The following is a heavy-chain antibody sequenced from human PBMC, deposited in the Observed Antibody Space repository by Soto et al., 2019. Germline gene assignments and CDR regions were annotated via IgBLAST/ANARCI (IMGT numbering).Heavy chain of an antibody. CDR3: ARVADCIDDTCASTFDN. CDR2: IIPILGIA. J-gene: IGHJ4*01. CDR1: GGTFSRYT. V-gene: IGHV1-69*02. Sequence: SVKVSCKASGGTFSRYTISWLRQAPGQGLEWMGRIIPILGIANYAQKFQGRVTITADKSTSTAYMELSSLRSEDTAVYYCARVADCIDDTCASTFDNRAQETLVTVSA. D-gene: IGHD2-15*01.